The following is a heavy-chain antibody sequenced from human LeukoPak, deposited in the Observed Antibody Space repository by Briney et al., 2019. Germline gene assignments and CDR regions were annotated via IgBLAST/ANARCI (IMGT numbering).Heavy chain of an antibody. CDR1: GGTFSSYA. V-gene: IGHV1-69*05. CDR3: ASGSSSSWSHYYYYYYMDV. CDR2: IIPIFGTA. J-gene: IGHJ6*03. D-gene: IGHD6-13*01. Sequence: SVEVSCKASGGTFSSYAISWVRQAPGQGLEWMGGIIPIFGTANYAQKFQGRVTITTDESTSTAYMELCSLRSEDTAVYYCASGSSSSWSHYYYYYYMDVWGKGTTVTVSS.